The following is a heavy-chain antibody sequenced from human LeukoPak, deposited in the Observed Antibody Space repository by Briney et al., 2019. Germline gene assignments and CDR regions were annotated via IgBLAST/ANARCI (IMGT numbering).Heavy chain of an antibody. D-gene: IGHD6-13*01. V-gene: IGHV3-21*01. Sequence: GGSLRLSCAASGFTFSIYSMNWVRQAPGKGLEWVSSISSSSSYIFYADSVKGRFTISRDNAKNSLYLQMNSLRAEDTAEYYCARDRKGSIAAAGTRDYWGQGTLVAVSS. CDR2: ISSSSSYI. CDR3: ARDRKGSIAAAGTRDY. J-gene: IGHJ4*02. CDR1: GFTFSIYS.